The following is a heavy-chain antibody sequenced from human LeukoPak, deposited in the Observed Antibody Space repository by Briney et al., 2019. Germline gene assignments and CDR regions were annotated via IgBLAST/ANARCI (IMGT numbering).Heavy chain of an antibody. CDR3: AREPIVRGVPLDY. Sequence: GGSLRLSCAASGFTFSSYSMNWVRQAPGKGLEWVSYISSSSSTIYYADSVKGRFTISRDNAKNSLYLQMNSLRAEDTAVYYCAREPIVRGVPLDYWGQGTLVTVSS. CDR2: ISSSSSTI. CDR1: GFTFSSYS. J-gene: IGHJ4*02. V-gene: IGHV3-48*04. D-gene: IGHD3-10*01.